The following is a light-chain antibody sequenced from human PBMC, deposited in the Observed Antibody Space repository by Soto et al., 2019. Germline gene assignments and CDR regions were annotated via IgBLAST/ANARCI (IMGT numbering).Light chain of an antibody. V-gene: IGLV2-14*01. J-gene: IGLJ1*01. CDR1: RSDVGSYIY. CDR3: SSYTSGTTLYV. CDR2: QAS. Sequence: QSVLTQPASVYGSPGQSITISCTGTRSDVGSYIYVSWYQQHPGKAPRLMIYQASKRPSGVSHRFSGSRSGNTASLTISGLQAEDEADYYCSSYTSGTTLYVFGTGTKLTVL.